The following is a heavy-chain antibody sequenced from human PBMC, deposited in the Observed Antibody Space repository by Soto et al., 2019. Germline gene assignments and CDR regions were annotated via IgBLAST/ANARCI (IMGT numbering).Heavy chain of an antibody. D-gene: IGHD6-6*01. CDR2: IHHSGTT. CDR1: GGSISSYY. CDR3: ARVIAARRRGAFDI. J-gene: IGHJ3*02. Sequence: SETLSLTCIVSGGSISSYYWTWIRQSPGKGLGWIGYIHHSGTTNYNPALKSRVTISVDTSKNQFSLKLRSVTAADTAVYYCARVIAARRRGAFDIWGQGTMVTVSS. V-gene: IGHV4-59*01.